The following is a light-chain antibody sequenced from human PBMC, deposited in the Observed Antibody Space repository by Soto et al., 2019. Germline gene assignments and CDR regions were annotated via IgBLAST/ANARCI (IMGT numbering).Light chain of an antibody. V-gene: IGLV2-14*01. CDR2: EVS. CDR3: SSYTSSSVV. J-gene: IGLJ2*01. Sequence: QSALTQPASVSGSPGQSITISCTGTSSDVDGYNYVSWYQQHPGKAPKLMIYEVSNRPSGVSNRFSGSKSGNTVSLTISGLQAEDEADYYCSSYTSSSVVFGGGTKLTVL. CDR1: SSDVDGYNY.